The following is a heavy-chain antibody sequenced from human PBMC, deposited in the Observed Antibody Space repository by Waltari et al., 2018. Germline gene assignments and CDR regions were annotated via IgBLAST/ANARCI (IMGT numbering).Heavy chain of an antibody. CDR3: EKARGTRVATIAAPDY. CDR1: GFTFSSYA. Sequence: EVQLLESGGGLVQPGGSLRLSCAASGFTFSSYAMSWVRQAPGKGLEWVSAISGSCGSTYYADSVKGRFTISRDKSKNTLYLQMNSLRAEDAAGDDCEKARGTRVATIAAPDYWGQGTLVTVSS. CDR2: ISGSCGST. V-gene: IGHV3-23*01. D-gene: IGHD5-12*01. J-gene: IGHJ4*02.